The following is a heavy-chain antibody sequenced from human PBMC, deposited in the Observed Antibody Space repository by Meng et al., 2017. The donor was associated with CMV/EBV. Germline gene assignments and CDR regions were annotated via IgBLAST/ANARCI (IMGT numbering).Heavy chain of an antibody. CDR1: GYTFTGYY. V-gene: IGHV1-2*02. CDR2: INPNSGGT. Sequence: ASVKVSCKASGYTFTGYYMHWVRQAPGQGLEWRGWINPNSGGTNYAQKFQGRVTMTRDTSISTAYMELSRLRSDDTAVYYCAREEPLYYDYVWGSYRFHQGYYYYGMDVWGQGTTVTVSS. J-gene: IGHJ6*02. CDR3: AREEPLYYDYVWGSYRFHQGYYYYGMDV. D-gene: IGHD3-16*02.